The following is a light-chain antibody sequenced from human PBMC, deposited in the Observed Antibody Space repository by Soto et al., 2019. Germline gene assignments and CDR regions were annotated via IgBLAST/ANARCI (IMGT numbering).Light chain of an antibody. CDR1: QSVGRY. V-gene: IGKV3-11*01. CDR2: DAS. J-gene: IGKJ4*01. Sequence: EIVVTQTPATLSLSPGERATLSCRTSQSVGRYLAWYQQKPGQAPRLLIYDASNRAAGIPDRFSGSGSGTDFTLTISSLEPEDFALYYCQQRSNWPSLTFGGGTKVEIK. CDR3: QQRSNWPSLT.